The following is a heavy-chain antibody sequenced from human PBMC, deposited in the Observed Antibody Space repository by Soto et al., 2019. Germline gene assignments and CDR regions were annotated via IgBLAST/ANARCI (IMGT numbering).Heavy chain of an antibody. J-gene: IGHJ6*02. Sequence: GGSLKPSVAAPGLTSRSTYMSWVRQAPGKGLEWVSVIYSGGSTYYADSAKGRFTISRDNSKNTLYLQMNGLRAEDTAVYYCARATSVGMDVWGQGTTVTVSS. V-gene: IGHV3-53*01. CDR2: IYSGGST. CDR1: GLTSRSTY. CDR3: ARATSVGMDV.